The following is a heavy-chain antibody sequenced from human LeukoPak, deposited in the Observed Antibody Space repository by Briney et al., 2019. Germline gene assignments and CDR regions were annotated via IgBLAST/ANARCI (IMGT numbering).Heavy chain of an antibody. CDR2: IYWNDDK. Sequence: SGPTLVKPTQTLTLTCTFSGFSLTTTGVGGGWIRQPPGKALEWLALIYWNDDKRYSPSLKSRLTITKDTSKNQAVLTMTNMDPVDTATCYYAHIRSGDQLDYWGQGTLVTVSS. V-gene: IGHV2-5*01. CDR1: GFSLTTTGVG. D-gene: IGHD2-21*02. J-gene: IGHJ4*02. CDR3: AHIRSGDQLDY.